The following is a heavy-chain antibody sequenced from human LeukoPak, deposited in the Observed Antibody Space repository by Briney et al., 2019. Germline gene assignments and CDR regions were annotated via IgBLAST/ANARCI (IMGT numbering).Heavy chain of an antibody. V-gene: IGHV1-2*06. J-gene: IGHJ4*02. CDR3: AREERDSSSWDY. D-gene: IGHD6-13*01. Sequence: ASVKVSCKASGYTFTSYYMHWVRQAPGQGLEWMGRINPNSGGTNYAQKFQGRVTMTRDTSISTAYMELSRLRSDDTAVYYCAREERDSSSWDYWGQGTLVTVSS. CDR2: INPNSGGT. CDR1: GYTFTSYY.